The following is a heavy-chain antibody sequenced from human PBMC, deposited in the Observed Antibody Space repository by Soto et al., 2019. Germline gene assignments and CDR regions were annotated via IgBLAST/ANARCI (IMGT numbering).Heavy chain of an antibody. CDR2: IYYSGST. J-gene: IGHJ4*02. Sequence: QVQLQESGPGLVKPSETLSLTCTVSGGSVSSGSYYWSWIRQPPGKGLEWIGYIYYSGSTNYNPSLKSRVTISVDTSKNQFSLKLSSVTAADTAVYYCAVWDGGRFDYWGQGTLVTVSS. V-gene: IGHV4-61*01. CDR3: AVWDGGRFDY. CDR1: GGSVSSGSYY. D-gene: IGHD1-26*01.